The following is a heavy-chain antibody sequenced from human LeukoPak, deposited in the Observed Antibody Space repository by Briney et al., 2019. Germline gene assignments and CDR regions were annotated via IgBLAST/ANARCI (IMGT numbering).Heavy chain of an antibody. V-gene: IGHV3-23*01. CDR3: AKDPSWYYYDSSGYWDY. CDR2: ISGSGGST. D-gene: IGHD3-22*01. CDR1: GFTFSSYA. Sequence: GGSLRLSCAASGFTFSSYAMSWVRQAPGKGLEWVSAISGSGGSTYYADSVKGRFTISRDNSKNTLYLQMNSLRAEDTAVYYCAKDPSWYYYDSSGYWDYWGQGTLVTVSS. J-gene: IGHJ4*02.